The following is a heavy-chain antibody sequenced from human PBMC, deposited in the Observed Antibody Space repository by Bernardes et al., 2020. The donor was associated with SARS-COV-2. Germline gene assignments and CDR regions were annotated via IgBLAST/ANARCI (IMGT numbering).Heavy chain of an antibody. J-gene: IGHJ4*02. V-gene: IGHV4-34*01. CDR2: INHSGST. D-gene: IGHD6-13*01. CDR1: GGSFSAYN. Sequence: ETLSLTCAVYGGSFSAYNWTWIRQPPGKGLEWIGEINHSGSTNYNPSLKSRITISVDTSKNQFSLKLTSVTAADTAVYYCARRGFKSSRYRYGGQGILVTVCS. CDR3: ARRGFKSSRYRY.